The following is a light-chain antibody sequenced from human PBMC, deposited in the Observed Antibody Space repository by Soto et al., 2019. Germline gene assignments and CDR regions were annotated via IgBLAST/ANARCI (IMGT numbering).Light chain of an antibody. J-gene: IGLJ2*01. CDR1: SSDVGSYNL. CDR3: CSSAASSTA. Sequence: QSVLTQPASVSGSPGQSITISCTGTSSDVGSYNLVSWYQHHPGKAPKLMIYEVNKRPSGVSNRFSGSKSGNTASLTISGLQAEDEADYYCCSSAASSTAFGGGTQLTVL. CDR2: EVN. V-gene: IGLV2-23*02.